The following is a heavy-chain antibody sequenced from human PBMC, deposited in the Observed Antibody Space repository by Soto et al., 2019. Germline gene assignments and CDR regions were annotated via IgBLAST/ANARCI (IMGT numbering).Heavy chain of an antibody. Sequence: SETLSLTCAVYGGSFSGYYWSWIRQPPGKGLEWIGEINHSGSTSYNPSLKIRVTVSVDTAKNQCSLKLSSATAADTAVYYRAGCGVEVVPAEGKSYYSGMDVWGQGTTVTVSS. J-gene: IGHJ6*02. V-gene: IGHV4-34*01. D-gene: IGHD2-2*01. CDR2: INHSGST. CDR3: AGCGVEVVPAEGKSYYSGMDV. CDR1: GGSFSGYY.